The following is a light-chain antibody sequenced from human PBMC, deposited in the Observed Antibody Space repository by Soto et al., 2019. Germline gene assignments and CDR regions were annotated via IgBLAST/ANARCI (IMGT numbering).Light chain of an antibody. CDR2: AAS. CDR1: QGISSY. J-gene: IGKJ1*01. Sequence: DIQLTQSPSFLSASVGDRVTITCRASQGISSYLAWYQQKPGKAPKLLIYAASTLQSGVPSRFSGSGSGTELPLTISSLQTEDFATKYCQQLNRYPRTFGQGTKVEIK. V-gene: IGKV1-9*01. CDR3: QQLNRYPRT.